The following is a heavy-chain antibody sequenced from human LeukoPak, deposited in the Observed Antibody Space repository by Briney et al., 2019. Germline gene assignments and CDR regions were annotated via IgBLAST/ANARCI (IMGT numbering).Heavy chain of an antibody. CDR3: ARAGGPRQFDY. D-gene: IGHD2-15*01. Sequence: SETLSLTCTVSGYSISSGYYWGWIRQPPGKGLEWIGSIYHSGSTYYNPSLKSRVTISVDTSKNQFSLKLSSVTAADTAVYYCARAGGPRQFDYWGQGTLVTVSS. J-gene: IGHJ4*02. CDR2: IYHSGST. CDR1: GYSISSGYY. V-gene: IGHV4-38-2*02.